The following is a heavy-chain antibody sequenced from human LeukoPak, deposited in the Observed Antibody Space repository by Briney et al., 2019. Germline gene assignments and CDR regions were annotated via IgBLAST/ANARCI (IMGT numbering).Heavy chain of an antibody. J-gene: IGHJ3*02. Sequence: ASVKVSCKASGYAFTSYGISWVRQAPGQGLEWMGWISAYNGNTNYAQKLQGRVTMTTDTSTSTACMELRSLRSDDTAVYYCARSIAAALHAFDIWGQGTMVTVSS. CDR3: ARSIAAALHAFDI. CDR1: GYAFTSYG. CDR2: ISAYNGNT. V-gene: IGHV1-18*01. D-gene: IGHD6-13*01.